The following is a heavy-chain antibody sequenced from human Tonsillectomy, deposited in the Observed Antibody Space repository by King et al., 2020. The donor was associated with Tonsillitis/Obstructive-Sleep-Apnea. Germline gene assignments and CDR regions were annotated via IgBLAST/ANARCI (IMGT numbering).Heavy chain of an antibody. CDR1: GGSISSGGYY. Sequence: VPLQESGPGLVKPSQTLSLTCTVSGGSISSGGYYWSWIRQHPGKGLEWIGYIYYSGSTYYNPSLKSLVTISVDTSKNQLSLKLSSVTAADTAVYFCARLVAAAGSSWFDPWGQGTLVTVSS. CDR2: IYYSGST. D-gene: IGHD6-13*01. J-gene: IGHJ5*02. V-gene: IGHV4-31*01. CDR3: ARLVAAAGSSWFDP.